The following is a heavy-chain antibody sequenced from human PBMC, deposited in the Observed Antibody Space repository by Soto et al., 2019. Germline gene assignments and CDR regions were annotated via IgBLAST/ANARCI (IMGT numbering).Heavy chain of an antibody. D-gene: IGHD1-26*01. CDR2: VDPEDGQT. Sequence: ASVKVSCKVSGYTVTDNYIHSVQQVPGKGLEWMGLVDPEDGQTAYAEKFQGKVTLSADTSTDTAYMQLCGLKSEDTAVYYCAIRRAYRNSWYYFDSWGQGTLVTVSS. J-gene: IGHJ4*02. CDR3: AIRRAYRNSWYYFDS. CDR1: GYTVTDNY. V-gene: IGHV1-69-2*01.